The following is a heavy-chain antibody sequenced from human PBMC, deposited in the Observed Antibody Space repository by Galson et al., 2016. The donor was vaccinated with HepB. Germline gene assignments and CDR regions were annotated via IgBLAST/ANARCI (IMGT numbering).Heavy chain of an antibody. CDR3: SRLFYFDRINFFALDV. D-gene: IGHD2/OR15-2a*01. Sequence: QSGAAVKKPGESLKISCKGSGYGFTNSWIAWVRQMPGKGLEWMGIINPGDSETKYSPSFQGQVTFSGDKSISTVYVQWRSLRASDTATYYCSRLFYFDRINFFALDVWGQGTTVTVSS. J-gene: IGHJ6*02. CDR2: INPGDSET. V-gene: IGHV5-51*01. CDR1: GYGFTNSW.